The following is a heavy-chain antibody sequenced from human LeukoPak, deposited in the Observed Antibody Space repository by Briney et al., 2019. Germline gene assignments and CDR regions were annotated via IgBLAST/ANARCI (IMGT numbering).Heavy chain of an antibody. V-gene: IGHV3-33*08. CDR2: MWFDATEK. D-gene: IGHD2-2*01. Sequence: PGGSLRLSCAASGFTFSTYSMIWVRQAPGKGLEWVAMMWFDATEKYYVDSVKGRFTISRDNSKNTLYLQMNSLRVEDTAVYYRVRGQSTLGYFQEWGQGTPVTVSS. J-gene: IGHJ1*01. CDR1: GFTFSTYS. CDR3: VRGQSTLGYFQE.